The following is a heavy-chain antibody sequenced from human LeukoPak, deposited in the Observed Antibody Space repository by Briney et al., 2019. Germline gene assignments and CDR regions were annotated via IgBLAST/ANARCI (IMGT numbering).Heavy chain of an antibody. J-gene: IGHJ4*02. CDR1: GHYMNSDY. Sequence: SETLSLTCTVSGHYMNSDYWSWIRQPPGKGLEWIGYIYYTGNTNYNPSLKSRATISVDTSKNQFSLRLNSVTAADTAVYYCARHAYVVNPFDSWAQGTLVIISS. V-gene: IGHV4-59*08. CDR2: IYYTGNT. D-gene: IGHD2-21*01. CDR3: ARHAYVVNPFDS.